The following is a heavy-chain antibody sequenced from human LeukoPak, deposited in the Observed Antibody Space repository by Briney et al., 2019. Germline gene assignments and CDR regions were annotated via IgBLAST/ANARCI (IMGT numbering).Heavy chain of an antibody. Sequence: GGSLRLSCAASGFTFRSYAMSWVRQAPGKGLEWVSAISGSGGSTYYADSVKGRFTISRDNTKNSLYLQMNSLRAEDTAVYYCARVSRYANDYWGQGTLVTVSS. V-gene: IGHV3-23*01. CDR1: GFTFRSYA. CDR3: ARVSRYANDY. CDR2: ISGSGGST. D-gene: IGHD2-2*01. J-gene: IGHJ4*02.